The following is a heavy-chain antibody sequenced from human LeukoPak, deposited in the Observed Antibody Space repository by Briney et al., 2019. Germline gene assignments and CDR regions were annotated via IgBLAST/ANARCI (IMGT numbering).Heavy chain of an antibody. D-gene: IGHD5-24*01. CDR3: ARVGRWLQSFDY. Sequence: SETLSLTCTVSGGSISSSSYYWAWLRQPPGKGLEWIGSIYYDGSTYYIPSLKSRVTISVDTSKNQLSLKLSSVTAADTAVYYCARVGRWLQSFDYWGQGTLVTVSS. CDR1: GGSISSSSYY. J-gene: IGHJ4*02. CDR2: IYYDGST. V-gene: IGHV4-39*01.